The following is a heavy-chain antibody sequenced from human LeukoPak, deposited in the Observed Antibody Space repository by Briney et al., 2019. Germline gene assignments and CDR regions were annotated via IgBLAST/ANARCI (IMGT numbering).Heavy chain of an antibody. CDR2: ISPGDSDT. V-gene: IGHV5-51*01. J-gene: IGHJ6*02. D-gene: IGHD6-19*01. Sequence: GESLKISCKGSGYSFTTYWIGWVRHLSGKGLEWMRAISPGDSDTRYSPSSQGQVIISADKSITTAYLQWSSLKASDTAMYYCARQTSSGRGAYYYYGMDVWGQGTTVTVSS. CDR3: ARQTSSGRGAYYYYGMDV. CDR1: GYSFTTYW.